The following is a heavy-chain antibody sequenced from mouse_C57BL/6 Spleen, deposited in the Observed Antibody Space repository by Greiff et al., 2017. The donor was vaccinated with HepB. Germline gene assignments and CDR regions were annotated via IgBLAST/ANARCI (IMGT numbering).Heavy chain of an antibody. CDR1: GYTFTDYY. V-gene: IGHV1-19*01. J-gene: IGHJ4*01. CDR3: ARTLGTYYAMDY. CDR2: INPYNGGT. D-gene: IGHD4-1*01. Sequence: EVQLQQSGPVLVKPGASVKMSCKASGYTFTDYYMNWVKQSHGKSLEWIGVINPYNGGTSYNQKFKGKATLTVDKSSSTAYMELNSLTYEDSAVYYCARTLGTYYAMDYWGQGTSVTVSS.